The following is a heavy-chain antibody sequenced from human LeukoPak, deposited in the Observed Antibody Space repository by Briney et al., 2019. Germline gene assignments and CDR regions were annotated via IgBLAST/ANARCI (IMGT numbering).Heavy chain of an antibody. CDR3: ARHRDYSSSNY. V-gene: IGHV4-38-2*01. J-gene: IGHJ4*02. CDR1: GYSISSGYY. Sequence: PSETLSLTCAVSGYSISSGYYWGWIRQPPGKGLEWIGSIYHSGSTYYNPSLKSRVTISVDTSKNQFSLKLSSVTAADTAVYYCARHRDYSSSNYWGQGTLSPSPQ. CDR2: IYHSGST. D-gene: IGHD6-6*01.